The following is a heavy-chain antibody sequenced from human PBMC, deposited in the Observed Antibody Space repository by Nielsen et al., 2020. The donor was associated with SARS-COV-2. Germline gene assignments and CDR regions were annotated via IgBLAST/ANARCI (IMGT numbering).Heavy chain of an antibody. CDR2: INPNSGGT. D-gene: IGHD3-3*01. J-gene: IGHJ4*02. Sequence: ASVKVSCKASGYTFTGYYLHWVRQAPGQGLEWMGRINPNSGGTNYAQKFQGRVTMTRDTSISTAYMELSRLRSDDTAVYYCAALLITSREPCWGQGTLVTVSS. CDR1: GYTFTGYY. V-gene: IGHV1-2*06. CDR3: AALLITSREPC.